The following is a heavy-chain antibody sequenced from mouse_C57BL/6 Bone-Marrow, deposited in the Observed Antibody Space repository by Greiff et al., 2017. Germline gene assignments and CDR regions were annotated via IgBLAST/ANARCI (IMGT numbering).Heavy chain of an antibody. V-gene: IGHV1-76*01. CDR3: ARSSYDYDVWFAY. Sequence: VQLVESGAELVRPGASVKLSCKASGYTFTDYSINWVKQRPGQRLEWIARIYPGSGNTYYNEKFKGKATLTAEKSSSTAYMQLSSLTSEDSAVYFCARSSYDYDVWFAYWGQGTLVTVSA. CDR2: IYPGSGNT. J-gene: IGHJ3*01. D-gene: IGHD2-4*01. CDR1: GYTFTDYS.